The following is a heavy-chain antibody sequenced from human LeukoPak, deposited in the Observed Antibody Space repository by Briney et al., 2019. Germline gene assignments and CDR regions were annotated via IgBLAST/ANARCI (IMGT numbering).Heavy chain of an antibody. V-gene: IGHV3-53*04. D-gene: IGHD5-18*01. CDR1: GFTVSSNY. CDR3: ASAEMDTAMVSFDY. J-gene: IGHJ4*02. Sequence: GGSLRLSCAASGFTVSSNYMSWVRQAPGKGLEWVSVIYSGGSTYYADSVKGRFTISRHNSKNTLYLQMNSLRAEDTAVYYCASAEMDTAMVSFDYWGQGTLVTVSS. CDR2: IYSGGST.